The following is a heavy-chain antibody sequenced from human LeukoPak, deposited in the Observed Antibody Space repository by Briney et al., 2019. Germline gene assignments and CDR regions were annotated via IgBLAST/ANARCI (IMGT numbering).Heavy chain of an antibody. V-gene: IGHV4-61*05. J-gene: IGHJ4*02. CDR1: GGSISSSSYF. D-gene: IGHD2-15*01. Sequence: SETLSLTCTVSGGSISSSSYFWGWIRQPPGRGLEWIGYIYYSGSTNYSPSLKSRVTISIDTSKNQFSLKLSSVTAADTAVYYCARLHDLWGQGTLVTVSS. CDR3: ARLHDL. CDR2: IYYSGST.